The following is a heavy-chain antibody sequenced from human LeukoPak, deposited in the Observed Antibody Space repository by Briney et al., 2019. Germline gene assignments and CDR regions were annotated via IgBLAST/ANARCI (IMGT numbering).Heavy chain of an antibody. CDR1: GYTFTSYD. CDR3: ARVGGIAVAELDY. CDR2: MNPNSGNT. D-gene: IGHD6-19*01. V-gene: IGHV1-8*01. Sequence: GASVKVSYKASGYTFTSYDINWVRQATRRGLEWMGWMNPNSGNTGYAQKFQGRVTMTRNTSISTAYMELSSLRSEDTAVYYCARVGGIAVAELDYWGQGTLVTVSS. J-gene: IGHJ4*02.